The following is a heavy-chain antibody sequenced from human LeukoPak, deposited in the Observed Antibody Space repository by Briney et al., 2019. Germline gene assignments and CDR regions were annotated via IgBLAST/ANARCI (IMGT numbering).Heavy chain of an antibody. Sequence: GGSLRLSCAGSGFTFSNHAMSWVRQAPGKGLEWGSAISSSGATTYYADSVKGRFTISRENSKNTLYLQMNSLRADDTAVYYCAWKTTGWVHPFDFWGQGTMVTVSS. D-gene: IGHD4-17*01. CDR2: ISSSGATT. CDR1: GFTFSNHA. V-gene: IGHV3-23*01. CDR3: AWKTTGWVHPFDF. J-gene: IGHJ3*01.